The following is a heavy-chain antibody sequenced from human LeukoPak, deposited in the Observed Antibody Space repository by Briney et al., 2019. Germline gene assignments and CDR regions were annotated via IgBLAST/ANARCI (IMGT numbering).Heavy chain of an antibody. CDR2: IYYSGST. V-gene: IGHV4-39*01. CDR3: ARQGRKRGYFDY. Sequence: SETLSLTCTVSGGSIGGSISSGSFYWGWIRQPPGKGLEWIGVIYYSGSTYYNPSLQSRVTISVDTSKNQFSLRLSSVTAADTAVYYCARQGRKRGYFDYWGQGTLVTVSS. J-gene: IGHJ4*02. D-gene: IGHD3-10*01. CDR1: GGSIGGSISSGSFY.